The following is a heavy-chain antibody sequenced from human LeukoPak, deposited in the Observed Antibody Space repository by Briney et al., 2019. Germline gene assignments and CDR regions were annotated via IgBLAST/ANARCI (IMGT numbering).Heavy chain of an antibody. CDR2: ISSSSSYI. Sequence: GGSLRLSCAASGFTFSSYSMNWVRQAPGKGLEWVSSISSSSSYIYYADSVKGRFTISRDNAKNSLYLQMNSLRAEDTAVYYCATYSPVAVPAATNFDYWGQGTLVTVSS. J-gene: IGHJ4*02. CDR3: ATYSPVAVPAATNFDY. D-gene: IGHD2-2*01. V-gene: IGHV3-21*01. CDR1: GFTFSSYS.